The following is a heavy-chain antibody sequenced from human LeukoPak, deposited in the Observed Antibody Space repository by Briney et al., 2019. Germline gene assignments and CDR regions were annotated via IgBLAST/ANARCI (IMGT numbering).Heavy chain of an antibody. J-gene: IGHJ6*02. CDR3: TTERNWELLRPYGLDI. D-gene: IGHD1-26*01. V-gene: IGHV3-15*01. CDR2: IRTKIEGKTT. Sequence: GGSLRLSCVASGFSFSSYPMNWVRQAPGKGLEWVGRIRTKIEGKTTDYAAPVKGRFTISRDDSKTTLFLEMNSVKTADSAVYYCTTERNWELLRPYGLDIWGQGTTVIV. CDR1: GFSFSSYP.